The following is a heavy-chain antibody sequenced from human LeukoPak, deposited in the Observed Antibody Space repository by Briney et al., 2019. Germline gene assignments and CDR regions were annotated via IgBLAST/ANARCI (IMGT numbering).Heavy chain of an antibody. Sequence: ASVKVSCKVSGYTLTELSMHWVRQAPGKGLEWMGGFDPEDGETIYAQKFQGRVTMTEDTSTDTAYMELSSLRSEDTAVYYCATVGIAVARSYNYYYGMDVWSQGATVTVSS. CDR1: GYTLTELS. CDR2: FDPEDGET. CDR3: ATVGIAVARSYNYYYGMDV. D-gene: IGHD6-19*01. J-gene: IGHJ6*02. V-gene: IGHV1-24*01.